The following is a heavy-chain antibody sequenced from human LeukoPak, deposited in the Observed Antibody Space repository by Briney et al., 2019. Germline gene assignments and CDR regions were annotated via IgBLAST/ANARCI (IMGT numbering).Heavy chain of an antibody. J-gene: IGHJ4*02. D-gene: IGHD3-10*01. CDR1: GGSIGSGGYY. CDR2: IYYSGLT. V-gene: IGHV4-31*03. Sequence: PSETLSLTCTVSGGSIGSGGYYWTWIRQLPGKGLGWIGYIYYSGLTYYNPSLKSRITISVDASKNHFSLKLTSVTAADTAVYFCARDFVFLDFWGQGTLVTVSS. CDR3: ARDFVFLDF.